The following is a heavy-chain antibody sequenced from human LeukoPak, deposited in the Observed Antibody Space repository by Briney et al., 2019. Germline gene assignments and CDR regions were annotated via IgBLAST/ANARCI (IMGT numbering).Heavy chain of an antibody. D-gene: IGHD4-17*01. CDR2: IIPILGIA. CDR3: AREREDYGDDY. V-gene: IGHV1-69*04. CDR1: GGTFSSYA. Sequence: ASVKVSCKASGGTFSSYAISWVRQAPGQGLEWMGRIIPILGIANYAQKFQGRVTITADKSTSTAYMELSSLRSEDTAVYYCAREREDYGDDYWGQGTLVTVSS. J-gene: IGHJ4*02.